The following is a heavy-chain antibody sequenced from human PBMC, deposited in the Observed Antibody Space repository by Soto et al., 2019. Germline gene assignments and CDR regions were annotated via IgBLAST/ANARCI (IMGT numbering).Heavy chain of an antibody. D-gene: IGHD3-22*01. Sequence: SETLSLTCTVSGGSISSSSYYWGWIRQPPGKGLEWIGSIYYSGSTYYNPSLKSRVTISVDTSKNQFSLKLSSVTAADTAVYYCARQPAGEGLIYFDSSGYYFLPNSVFAYWGQGTLVPVSS. CDR2: IYYSGST. CDR3: ARQPAGEGLIYFDSSGYYFLPNSVFAY. CDR1: GGSISSSSYY. J-gene: IGHJ4*02. V-gene: IGHV4-39*01.